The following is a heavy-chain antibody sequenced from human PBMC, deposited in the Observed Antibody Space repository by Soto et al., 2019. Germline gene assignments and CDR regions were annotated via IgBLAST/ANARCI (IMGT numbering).Heavy chain of an antibody. CDR2: IYYSGST. Sequence: QLQLQESGPGLVKPSETLSLTCTVSGGSISSSSYYWGWIRQPPGKGLEWIGSIYYSGSTYYNPSLKSRVTISVDTSKNQFSLKLSSVTAADTAVYYCARPGGIAAAGTYYFDYWGQGTLVTVSS. J-gene: IGHJ4*02. D-gene: IGHD6-13*01. V-gene: IGHV4-39*01. CDR3: ARPGGIAAAGTYYFDY. CDR1: GGSISSSSYY.